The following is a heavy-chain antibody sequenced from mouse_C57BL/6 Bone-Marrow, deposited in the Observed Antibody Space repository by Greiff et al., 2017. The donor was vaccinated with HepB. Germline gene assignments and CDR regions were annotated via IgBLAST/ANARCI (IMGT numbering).Heavy chain of an antibody. CDR3: TSDYYGSSPWFAY. CDR1: GFTFSDAW. D-gene: IGHD1-1*01. Sequence: EVMLVESGGGLVQPGGSMKLSCAASGFTFSDAWMDWVRQSPEKGLEWVAEIRNKANNHATYYAESVKGRFTISRDDSKSSVYLQMNILRAEDTGIYYCTSDYYGSSPWFAYWGQGTLVTVSA. J-gene: IGHJ3*01. CDR2: IRNKANNHAT. V-gene: IGHV6-6*01.